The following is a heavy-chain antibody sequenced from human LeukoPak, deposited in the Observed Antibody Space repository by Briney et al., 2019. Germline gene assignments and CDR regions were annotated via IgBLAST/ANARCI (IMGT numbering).Heavy chain of an antibody. CDR2: ISGSGSTI. Sequence: PGGSLRLSCAASGFTFSDYYMSWIRQAPGKGLEWVSYISGSGSTIYYADSVKGRFTISRDNAKNSLYLQMNSLRAEDTAVYYCARDLPRHDSSGYFDYWGQGTLVTVSS. CDR3: ARDLPRHDSSGYFDY. V-gene: IGHV3-11*01. CDR1: GFTFSDYY. D-gene: IGHD3-22*01. J-gene: IGHJ4*02.